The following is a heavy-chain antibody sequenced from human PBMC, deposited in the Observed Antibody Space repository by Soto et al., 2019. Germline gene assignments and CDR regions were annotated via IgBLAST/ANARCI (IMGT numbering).Heavy chain of an antibody. Sequence: AVKVSCKACGGTFGSYAISWVRQAPGQGLEWMGGSIRIFGTANYAQKFQVRVTITANESTSTAYMELSSLRSEDTAVYYCARLGATVVTSSPVYWGQGTLVTVSS. CDR1: GGTFGSYA. CDR3: ARLGATVVTSSPVY. J-gene: IGHJ4*02. D-gene: IGHD2-15*01. V-gene: IGHV1-69*13. CDR2: SIRIFGTA.